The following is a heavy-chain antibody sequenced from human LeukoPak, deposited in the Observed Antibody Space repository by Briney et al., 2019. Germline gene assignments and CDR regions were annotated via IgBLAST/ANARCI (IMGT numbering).Heavy chain of an antibody. J-gene: IGHJ4*02. V-gene: IGHV4-38-2*02. CDR2: IYYSGST. CDR1: GYSISSGYY. Sequence: SETLSLTCTVSGYSISSGYYWAWIRQPPGKGLEWIGSIYYSGSTYYNPSLKSRVTLSVDTSKNQFSLKLSSVTAADTAVYYCASGVVVITTRPFDYWGQGTLVTVSS. D-gene: IGHD3-22*01. CDR3: ASGVVVITTRPFDY.